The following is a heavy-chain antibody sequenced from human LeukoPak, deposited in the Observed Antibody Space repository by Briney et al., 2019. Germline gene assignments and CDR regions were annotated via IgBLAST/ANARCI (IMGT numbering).Heavy chain of an antibody. CDR1: GFTFSDYY. D-gene: IGHD6-13*01. V-gene: IGHV3-11*01. J-gene: IGHJ4*02. Sequence: GGSLRLSCAASGFTFSDYYMSWIRQAPGKGLEWVSYISSSGSTIYYADSVKGRFTISRDNAKNSLYLQMNSLRAEDTAVYYCARDLPSSRAAGTFDYWGQGTLVTVSS. CDR3: ARDLPSSRAAGTFDY. CDR2: ISSSGSTI.